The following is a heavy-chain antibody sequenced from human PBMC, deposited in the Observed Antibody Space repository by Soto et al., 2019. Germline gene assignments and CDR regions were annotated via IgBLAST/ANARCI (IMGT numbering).Heavy chain of an antibody. V-gene: IGHV4-34*01. Sequence: QVQLQQWGAGLLKPSETLSLTCAVYGGSFSGYYWSWIRQPPGKGLEWIGESNHVGSTNYNPSLKLPVTMSVDPAQNPFSLRLSSVTAAATAVYYCARVLIAGVTTDWGQGTLVIVSS. J-gene: IGHJ4*02. CDR3: ARVLIAGVTTD. D-gene: IGHD5-18*01. CDR2: SNHVGST. CDR1: GGSFSGYY.